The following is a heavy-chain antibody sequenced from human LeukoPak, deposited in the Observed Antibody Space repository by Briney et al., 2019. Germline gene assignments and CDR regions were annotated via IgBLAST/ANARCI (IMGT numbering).Heavy chain of an antibody. V-gene: IGHV3-21*01. CDR1: GFTFSIQS. Sequence: PGGSLRLSCAASGFTFSIQSVNWVRQAPGKGLEWVSSISCSSSYIKYADSVKGRFTISRDNAKNSLYLQKTTLSAEDTAVYYCPRETCSGGSCYRGHYWGQGTLVTVSS. CDR3: PRETCSGGSCYRGHY. CDR2: ISCSSSYI. J-gene: IGHJ4*02. D-gene: IGHD2-15*01.